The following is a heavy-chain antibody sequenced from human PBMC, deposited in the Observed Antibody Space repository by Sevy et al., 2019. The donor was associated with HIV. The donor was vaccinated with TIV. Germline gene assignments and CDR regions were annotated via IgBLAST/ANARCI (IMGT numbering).Heavy chain of an antibody. Sequence: ASVKVSCKVSGSTLSRLSMHWVRQVPGKGLEWMASFDAEDGETFYARKFQGRVTMHEDTSTDTDYMELSSLRTEDTAVYFCAAKKDYYESYGSPFDYWGQGTLVTVSS. J-gene: IGHJ4*02. CDR3: AAKKDYYESYGSPFDY. CDR2: FDAEDGET. D-gene: IGHD3-22*01. CDR1: GSTLSRLS. V-gene: IGHV1-24*01.